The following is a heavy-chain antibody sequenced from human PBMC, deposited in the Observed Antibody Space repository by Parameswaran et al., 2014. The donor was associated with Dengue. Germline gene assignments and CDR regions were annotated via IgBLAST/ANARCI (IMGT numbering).Heavy chain of an antibody. D-gene: IGHD3-22*01. CDR2: INPNSGGT. Sequence: WVRQAPGQGLEWMGWINPNSGGTNYAQKFQGRVTMTRDTSISTAYMELSRLRSDDTAVYYCARIRYYYDSSGYYGYWGQGTLVTVSS. V-gene: IGHV1-2*02. J-gene: IGHJ4*02. CDR3: ARIRYYYDSSGYYGY.